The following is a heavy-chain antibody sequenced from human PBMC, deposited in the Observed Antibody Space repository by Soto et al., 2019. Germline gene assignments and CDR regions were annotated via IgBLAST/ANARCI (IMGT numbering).Heavy chain of an antibody. V-gene: IGHV1-2*04. CDR1: GYTFTGYY. J-gene: IGHJ4*02. CDR3: ARFTRYSNYALDFDY. Sequence: ASVKVSCKASGYTFTGYYMHWVRQAPGQGLEWMGWINPNSGGTNYAQKFQGWITMTRDTSISTAYMELSRLRSDDTDVYYCARFTRYSNYALDFDYWGQGTLVTVSA. CDR2: INPNSGGT. D-gene: IGHD4-4*01.